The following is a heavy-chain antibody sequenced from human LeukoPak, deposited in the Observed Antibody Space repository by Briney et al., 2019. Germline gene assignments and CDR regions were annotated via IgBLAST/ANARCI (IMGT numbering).Heavy chain of an antibody. CDR3: AKDFGYGSGSYSEPTFDY. Sequence: GRSLRLSCAASGFTFSSYGMHWVRQAPGKGLEWVAVISYDGSNKYYADSVKGRFTISRDNSKNTLYLQMNSLRAEDTAVYYCAKDFGYGSGSYSEPTFDYWGQGTLVTVSS. V-gene: IGHV3-30*18. D-gene: IGHD3-10*01. J-gene: IGHJ4*02. CDR1: GFTFSSYG. CDR2: ISYDGSNK.